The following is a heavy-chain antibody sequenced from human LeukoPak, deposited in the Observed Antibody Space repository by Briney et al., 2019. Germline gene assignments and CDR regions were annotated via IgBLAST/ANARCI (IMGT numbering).Heavy chain of an antibody. CDR1: GYTFTGYY. CDR3: ARAGEYYYYMDV. V-gene: IGHV1-2*02. Sequence: ASEKVSCKASGYTFTGYYMHWVRQAPGQGLEWMGWINPNSGGTNYAQKFQGRVTMTRYTSISTAYMELSRLRSDDTAVYYCARAGEYYYYMDVWGKGTTVTVSS. CDR2: INPNSGGT. J-gene: IGHJ6*03.